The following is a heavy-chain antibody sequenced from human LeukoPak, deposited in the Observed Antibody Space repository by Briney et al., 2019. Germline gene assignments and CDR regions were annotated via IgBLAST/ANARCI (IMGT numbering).Heavy chain of an antibody. CDR1: GGSILTTNW. D-gene: IGHD1-26*01. CDR3: TRESGAFSPFGF. V-gene: IGHV4-4*02. Sequence: SGTLSLTCAVSGGSILTTNWWSWVRQPPGKGLEWIGEVHLSGASNYNPSLKSRVNMSIDKSKNQLSLELTSVTAADTAIYYCTRESGAFSPFGFWGQGTLVPVSS. J-gene: IGHJ4*02. CDR2: VHLSGAS.